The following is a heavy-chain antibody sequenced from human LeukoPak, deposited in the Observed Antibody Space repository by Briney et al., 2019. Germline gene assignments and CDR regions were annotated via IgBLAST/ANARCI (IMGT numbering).Heavy chain of an antibody. CDR1: GFSFGSCG. CDR3: ARERAPFDGFDL. Sequence: GGSLRLSCAASGFSFGSCGMHWVRQAPGEGLEWLTVIWSNGINAYYADSVQGRFTISRDDSKNTLYLQMNNLRGEDTAVYYCARERAPFDGFDLWGQGTTVTVSS. J-gene: IGHJ3*01. CDR2: IWSNGINA. V-gene: IGHV3-33*01.